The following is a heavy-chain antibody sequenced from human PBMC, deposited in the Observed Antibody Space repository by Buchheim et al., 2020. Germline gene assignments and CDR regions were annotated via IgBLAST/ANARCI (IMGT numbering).Heavy chain of an antibody. D-gene: IGHD3-3*01. CDR1: GYTFTSYD. J-gene: IGHJ6*02. CDR3: ARGSTSDFWSGYYSYYYYYGMDV. CDR2: MNPNSGNT. Sequence: QVQLVQSGAEVKKPGASVKVSCKASGYTFTSYDINWVRQATGQGLEWMGWMNPNSGNTGYAQKFQGRVTMTRHTSISTAYMELSSLRSEDTAVYYCARGSTSDFWSGYYSYYYYYGMDVWGQGTT. V-gene: IGHV1-8*01.